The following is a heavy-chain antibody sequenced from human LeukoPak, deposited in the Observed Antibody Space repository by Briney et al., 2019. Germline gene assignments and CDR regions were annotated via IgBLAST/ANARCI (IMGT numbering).Heavy chain of an antibody. V-gene: IGHV1-8*01. CDR3: ARGRGSSSWDYYYYGMDV. CDR1: GYTFTSYD. Sequence: GASAKVSCKASGYTFTSYDINWVRQATGQGLEWMGWMNPNSGNTGYAQKFQGRVTMTRNTSISTAYMELSSLRSEDTAVYYCARGRGSSSWDYYYYGMDVWGQGTTVTVSS. CDR2: MNPNSGNT. J-gene: IGHJ6*02. D-gene: IGHD6-13*01.